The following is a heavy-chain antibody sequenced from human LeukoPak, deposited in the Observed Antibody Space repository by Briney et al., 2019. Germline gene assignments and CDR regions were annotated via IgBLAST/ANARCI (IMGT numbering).Heavy chain of an antibody. CDR1: GYTFTGYY. CDR2: INPNSGGT. D-gene: IGHD2-2*01. CDR3: ARDDIVVVPAAVGEYYHYYYMDV. Sequence: ASVKVSCKASGYTFTGYYMHWVRQAPGQGLEWMGRINPNSGGTNYAQKFQGRVTMTRDTSISTAYMELSRLRSDDTAVYYCARDDIVVVPAAVGEYYHYYYMDVWGKGTTVTVSS. J-gene: IGHJ6*03. V-gene: IGHV1-2*06.